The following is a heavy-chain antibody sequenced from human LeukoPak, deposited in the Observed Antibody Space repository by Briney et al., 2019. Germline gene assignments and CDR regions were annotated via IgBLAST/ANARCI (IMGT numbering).Heavy chain of an antibody. Sequence: SVKVSCKASGGTFSSYAISWVRQAPGQGLEWMGGIIPIFGTANYAQKFQGRVTMTRDTSTSTVYMELSSLRSEDTAVYYCARDSRAARPLGYFDYWGQGTLVTVSS. CDR1: GGTFSSYA. CDR3: ARDSRAARPLGYFDY. J-gene: IGHJ4*02. V-gene: IGHV1-69*05. D-gene: IGHD6-6*01. CDR2: IIPIFGTA.